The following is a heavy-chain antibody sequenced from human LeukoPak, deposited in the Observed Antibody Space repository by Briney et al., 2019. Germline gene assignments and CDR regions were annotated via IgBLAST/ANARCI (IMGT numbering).Heavy chain of an antibody. CDR3: ARDREEGYNSYYFDS. CDR2: TSAYNGNT. J-gene: IGHJ4*02. V-gene: IGHV1-18*01. Sequence: GASVKVSCKASGYTFTSYGISWVRQAPGQGLEWMGWTSAYNGNTNYAQKLQGRVTMTTDTSTSTAYMELRSLRSDDTAVYYCARDREEGYNSYYFDSWGQGTLVIVSS. D-gene: IGHD5-24*01. CDR1: GYTFTSYG.